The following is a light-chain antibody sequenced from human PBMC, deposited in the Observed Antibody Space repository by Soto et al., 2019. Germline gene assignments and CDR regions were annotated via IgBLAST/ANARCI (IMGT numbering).Light chain of an antibody. CDR2: GAS. CDR1: QGISNN. Sequence: DIQMTQSPSSLSASVGDRVTITCRASQGISNNLAWYQQKPGKVPQLLIYGASTLQSGVPSRFSGSRSGTDFTLTISSLQPEDVETYYCQKYDSAPLTFGQGTKVEFK. V-gene: IGKV1-27*01. CDR3: QKYDSAPLT. J-gene: IGKJ1*01.